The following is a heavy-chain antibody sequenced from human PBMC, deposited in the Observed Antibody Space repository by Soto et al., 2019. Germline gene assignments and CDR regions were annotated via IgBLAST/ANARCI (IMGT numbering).Heavy chain of an antibody. V-gene: IGHV3-15*01. J-gene: IGHJ6*02. D-gene: IGHD5-18*01. CDR2: IKRKTDGGTA. CDR3: TADTAMAYSYYYGTDV. CDR1: GFTFSNAW. Sequence: GGSLRLSCAASGFTFSNAWMSWVRQAPGKGLEWVGRIKRKTDGGTADHAAPVKGRFIISRDDSKNTLYLQMNSLKTEDTAVYYCTADTAMAYSYYYGTDVWGQGTTVTVSS.